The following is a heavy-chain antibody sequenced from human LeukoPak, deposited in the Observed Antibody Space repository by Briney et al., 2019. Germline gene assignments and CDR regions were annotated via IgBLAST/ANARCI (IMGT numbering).Heavy chain of an antibody. CDR3: ARDDSPTGYVYDY. J-gene: IGHJ4*02. CDR1: DFIVTRNY. V-gene: IGHV3-66*01. CDR2: IHSGGST. Sequence: GGSLRLSCAGADFIVTRNYMSWVRQAPGKGLEWVSVIHSGGSTHYAESGKGRFTISRDDSKNTLYLQMNSLRPEDTGVYYCARDDSPTGYVYDYWGQGTLVAVSS. D-gene: IGHD3-9*01.